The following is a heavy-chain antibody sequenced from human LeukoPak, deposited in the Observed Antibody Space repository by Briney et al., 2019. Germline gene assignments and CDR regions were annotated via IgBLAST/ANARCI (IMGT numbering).Heavy chain of an antibody. CDR1: GFTFGDYA. CDR3: TREDGYNRRFDY. Sequence: GGSLRLSCTASGFTFGDYAMSWVRQAPGKGLEWVGFIRSKAYGGTTEYAASVKGRFTISRDDSKTIAYLQMNVLQTEDTAVYYSTREDGYNRRFDYWGQGTLVTVSS. J-gene: IGHJ4*02. CDR2: IRSKAYGGTT. V-gene: IGHV3-49*04. D-gene: IGHD5-24*01.